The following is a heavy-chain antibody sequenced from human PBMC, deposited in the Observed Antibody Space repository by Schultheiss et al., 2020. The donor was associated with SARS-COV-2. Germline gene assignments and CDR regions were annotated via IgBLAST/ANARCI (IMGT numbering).Heavy chain of an antibody. CDR1: GGSISSSSYY. D-gene: IGHD3-22*01. Sequence: SETLSLTCTVSGGSISSSSYYWGWIRQPPGKGLEWIGSIYYSGSTYYNPSLKSRVTISVDTSKNQFSLKLSSVTAADTAVYYCARRRYDSSGLYAFDIWGQGTMVTVSS. V-gene: IGHV4-39*01. CDR3: ARRRYDSSGLYAFDI. CDR2: IYYSGST. J-gene: IGHJ3*02.